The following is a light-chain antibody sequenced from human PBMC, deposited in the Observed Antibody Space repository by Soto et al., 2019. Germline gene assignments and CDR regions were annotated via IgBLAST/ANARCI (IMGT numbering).Light chain of an antibody. CDR3: QQYDHSPRT. CDR2: GAS. J-gene: IGKJ1*01. V-gene: IGKV3-20*01. CDR1: QSVSSNY. Sequence: EIVLTQSPGTLSLSPGERATLSCRASQSVSSNYLAWYQQKRGQAPRLLIYGASSRATGIPTRFSGSGSGTDFTLTISRLQHCDFAVYYCQQYDHSPRTFGQGTNVEI.